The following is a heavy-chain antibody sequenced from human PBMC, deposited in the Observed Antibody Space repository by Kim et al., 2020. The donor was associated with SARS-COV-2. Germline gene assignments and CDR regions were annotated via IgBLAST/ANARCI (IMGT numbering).Heavy chain of an antibody. V-gene: IGHV3-30*07. CDR3: AREHITGTEGDAFDI. D-gene: IGHD1-20*01. Sequence: SVKGRFTISRDNSKNTLYLQMNSLRAEDTAVYYCAREHITGTEGDAFDIWGQGTMVTVSS. J-gene: IGHJ3*02.